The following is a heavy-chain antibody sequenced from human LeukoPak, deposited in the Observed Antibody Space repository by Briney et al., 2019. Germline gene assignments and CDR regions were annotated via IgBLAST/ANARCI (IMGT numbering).Heavy chain of an antibody. V-gene: IGHV3-23*01. CDR3: AKDHGAIVGGDY. CDR1: GFTFSSYA. D-gene: IGHD2-2*02. J-gene: IGHJ4*02. Sequence: SGGSLRLSCAASGFTFSSYAMSWVRQAPGKGLEWVSAISGSGDCTYYADSVKGRFTFSRDNSKNTLYLQMNSLRAEDTAVYYCAKDHGAIVGGDYWGQGTLVTVSS. CDR2: ISGSGDCT.